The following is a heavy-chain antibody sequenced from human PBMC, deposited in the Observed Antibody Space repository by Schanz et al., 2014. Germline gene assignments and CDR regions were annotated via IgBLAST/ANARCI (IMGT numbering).Heavy chain of an antibody. CDR1: GFSFSSYS. Sequence: EVQLVESGGGLVQPGGSLRLSCAASGFSFSSYSLNWVRQAPGKGLEWVSYISTTGSTIYYADSVKGRFTISRDNAKNSLFLQMNSLRAEDTAVYYCARAGYDADNWFDPWGQGTLVTVSS. D-gene: IGHD2-2*01. J-gene: IGHJ5*02. CDR2: ISTTGSTI. V-gene: IGHV3-48*01. CDR3: ARAGYDADNWFDP.